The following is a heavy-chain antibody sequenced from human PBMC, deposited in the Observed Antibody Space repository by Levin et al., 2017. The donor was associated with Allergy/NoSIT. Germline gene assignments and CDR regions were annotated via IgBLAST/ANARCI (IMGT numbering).Heavy chain of an antibody. J-gene: IGHJ4*02. D-gene: IGHD3-16*01. V-gene: IGHV4-39*01. CDR2: VYYSGIT. CDR1: GDSISSPRYY. Sequence: ASETLSLTCTISGDSISSPRYYWSWIRQPPGKGLEWVATVYYSGITYYNPSLKNLVTVSADTSKNQFSLKVNPVTAADTAVYFCARYLSGLPIGPQYYFDSWGQGTQVAVSS. CDR3: ARYLSGLPIGPQYYFDS.